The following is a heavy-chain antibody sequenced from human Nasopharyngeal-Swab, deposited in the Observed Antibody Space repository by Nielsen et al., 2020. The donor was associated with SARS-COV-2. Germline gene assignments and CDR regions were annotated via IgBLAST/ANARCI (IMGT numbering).Heavy chain of an antibody. Sequence: GESLKISCAASGFTFSSYAMSWVRQAPGKGLEWVSAISGSGGSTYYADSVKGRFTISRDNSKNTLYLQMNSLRAEDTAVYYCAKEGSRTTVITIYWYFDLWGRGTLVTVS. V-gene: IGHV3-23*01. J-gene: IGHJ2*01. D-gene: IGHD2/OR15-2a*01. CDR1: GFTFSSYA. CDR2: ISGSGGST. CDR3: AKEGSRTTVITIYWYFDL.